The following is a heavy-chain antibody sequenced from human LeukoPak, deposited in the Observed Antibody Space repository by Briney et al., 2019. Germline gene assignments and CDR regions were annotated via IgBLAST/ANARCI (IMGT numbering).Heavy chain of an antibody. V-gene: IGHV3-23*01. D-gene: IGHD3-10*01. CDR3: ARDQGRFGESSGGT. Sequence: GGSLRLSCAASGFTFSSYAMSWVRQAPGKGLEWVSAISGSGGSTYYADPVKGRFTIPRDNSKNTLYLQMNSLRAEDTAVYYCARDQGRFGESSGGTWGQGALVTVSS. CDR2: ISGSGGST. CDR1: GFTFSSYA. J-gene: IGHJ5*02.